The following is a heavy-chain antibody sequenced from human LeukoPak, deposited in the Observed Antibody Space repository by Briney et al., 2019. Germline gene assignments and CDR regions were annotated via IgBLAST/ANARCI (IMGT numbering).Heavy chain of an antibody. CDR2: IYYSGTT. CDR1: GGSIRTSGNY. J-gene: IGHJ4*02. D-gene: IGHD6-25*01. Sequence: KSSQTLSLTCTVSGGSIRTSGNYWTWIRHHPGKGLEWMGCIYYSGTTYDSPSLKSRLTVSVDTSKNQFFLDLTSVSAADTAVYYCARLMYGNGWQIDYWGRGTLVTVSS. CDR3: ARLMYGNGWQIDY. V-gene: IGHV4-31*03.